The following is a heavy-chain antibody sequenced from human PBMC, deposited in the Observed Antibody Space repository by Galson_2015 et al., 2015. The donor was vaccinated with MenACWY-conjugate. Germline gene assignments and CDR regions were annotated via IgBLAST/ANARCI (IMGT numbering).Heavy chain of an antibody. V-gene: IGHV5-51*01. Sequence: QSGAEVKEPGESLKISCKGSGYTFTSYWIDWVRQMPGKGLEWMGTIYPGDSDVRYSPSFQGQVTISADRSISTAYLQWSSLKASDTAMYYCARSGWGSITYYPDYWGQGTLVTVSS. CDR1: GYTFTSYW. D-gene: IGHD3-10*01. J-gene: IGHJ4*02. CDR2: IYPGDSDV. CDR3: ARSGWGSITYYPDY.